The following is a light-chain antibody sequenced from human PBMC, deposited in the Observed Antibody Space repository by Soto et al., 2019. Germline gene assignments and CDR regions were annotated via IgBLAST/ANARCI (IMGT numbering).Light chain of an antibody. V-gene: IGKV2-28*01. Sequence: DIVMTQSPLSLPVTPGEPASGSCRSSQSLLHSNGNNSLHWYLQKPGQSPQLLIDLRSNRASGVHGRFSVSGSVTDFTLHISSVEAEYGGVSDCMPALQKPCTFGQGNKVYI. CDR1: QSLLHSNGNNS. CDR3: MPALQKPCT. CDR2: LRS. J-gene: IGKJ1*01.